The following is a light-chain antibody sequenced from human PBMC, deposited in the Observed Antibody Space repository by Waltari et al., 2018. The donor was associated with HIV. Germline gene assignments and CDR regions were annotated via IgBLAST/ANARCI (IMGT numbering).Light chain of an antibody. Sequence: DIVMTQSAESLAVSLGERATINCKSSQNVLYNSNNKNFLAWYQQKPGQSPKLLIYWASTRESGVPDRFSGSGSGTDFTLTISSLQAEDAAVYYCQQYYSTPRTFGQGTKLEIK. J-gene: IGKJ2*01. CDR2: WAS. CDR3: QQYYSTPRT. V-gene: IGKV4-1*01. CDR1: QNVLYNSNNKNF.